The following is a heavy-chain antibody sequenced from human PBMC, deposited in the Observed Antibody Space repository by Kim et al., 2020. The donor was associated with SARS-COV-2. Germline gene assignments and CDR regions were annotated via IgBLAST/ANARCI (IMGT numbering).Heavy chain of an antibody. D-gene: IGHD6-13*01. V-gene: IGHV1-69*01. Sequence: AQKFQGRVTITADESTSTAYMELSSLRSEDTAVYYCARSYSSSQSPIFDYWGQGTLVTVSS. J-gene: IGHJ4*02. CDR3: ARSYSSSQSPIFDY.